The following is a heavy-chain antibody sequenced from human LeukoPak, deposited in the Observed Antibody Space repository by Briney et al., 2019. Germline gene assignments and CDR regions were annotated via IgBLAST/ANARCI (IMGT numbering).Heavy chain of an antibody. J-gene: IGHJ3*02. CDR2: IIPIFGTA. CDR3: ARRDSGSYPSAFDM. D-gene: IGHD1-26*01. CDR1: GGTFSSYA. Sequence: GASVKVSCKASGGTFSSYAISWVRQAPGQGLEWMGGIIPIFGTANYAQKFQGRATITADESTSTAYMELSSLRSEDTAVYYCARRDSGSYPSAFDMWGHGTMVTVSS. V-gene: IGHV1-69*13.